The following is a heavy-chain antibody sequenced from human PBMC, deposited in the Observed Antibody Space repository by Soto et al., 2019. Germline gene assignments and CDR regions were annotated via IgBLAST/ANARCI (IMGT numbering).Heavy chain of an antibody. CDR3: ARGFDYDFWSGYWSLYYYYGMDV. V-gene: IGHV1-46*01. J-gene: IGHJ6*02. CDR2: YNPSGGST. Sequence: VKGSRTAAGYRFTSYYSRWLLHNTEQGLEWMGIYNPSGGSTSYAQKFQGRVTMTRDTSTSTVYMELSSLRSEDTAVYYCARGFDYDFWSGYWSLYYYYGMDVWGQGTTVTVSS. D-gene: IGHD3-3*01. CDR1: GYRFTSYY.